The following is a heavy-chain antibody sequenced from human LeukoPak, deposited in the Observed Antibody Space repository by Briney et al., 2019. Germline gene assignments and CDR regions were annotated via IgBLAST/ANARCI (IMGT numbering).Heavy chain of an antibody. D-gene: IGHD2-15*01. CDR2: ISSSGSTI. CDR1: GFTFSSYE. V-gene: IGHV3-48*03. CDR3: AREVVSSGGSCYLCHWFDP. Sequence: QTGGSLRLSCAASGFTFSSYEMNWVRQAPGKGLEWVSYISSSGSTIYYADSVKGRFTISRDNAKNSLYLQMNSLRAEDTAVYYCAREVVSSGGSCYLCHWFDPWGQGTLVTVSS. J-gene: IGHJ5*02.